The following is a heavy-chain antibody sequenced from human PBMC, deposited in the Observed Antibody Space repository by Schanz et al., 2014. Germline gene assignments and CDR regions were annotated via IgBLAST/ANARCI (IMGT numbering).Heavy chain of an antibody. CDR2: ISGSSRTI. J-gene: IGHJ4*02. V-gene: IGHV3-48*04. CDR3: ARGGPAYYFDD. Sequence: EVQLVESGGGLIQPGGSLRLSCAASGFGFSSYSMNWVRQAPGKGLEWVSYISGSSRTIYYADSMKGRFTISRDNAKNSLYLLMNSLRAEDTAVYYCARGGPAYYFDDWGQGTLXTVSS. CDR1: GFGFSSYS.